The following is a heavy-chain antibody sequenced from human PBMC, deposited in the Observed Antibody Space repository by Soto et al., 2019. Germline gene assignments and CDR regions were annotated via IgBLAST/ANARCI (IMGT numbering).Heavy chain of an antibody. CDR1: GFTFSSYA. V-gene: IGHV3-30-3*01. J-gene: IGHJ5*02. D-gene: IGHD4-17*01. CDR2: ISYDGSNK. Sequence: GSLRLSCAASGFTFSSYAMHWVRQAPGKGLEWVAVISYDGSNKYYADSVKGRFTISRDNSKNTLYLQMNSLRAEDTAVYYCARGYGDYDHWGQGTLVTVSS. CDR3: ARGYGDYDH.